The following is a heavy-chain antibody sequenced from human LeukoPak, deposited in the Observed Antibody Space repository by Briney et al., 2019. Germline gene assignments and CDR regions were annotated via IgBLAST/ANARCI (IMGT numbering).Heavy chain of an antibody. J-gene: IGHJ4*02. D-gene: IGHD3-10*01. Sequence: GASVKVSCKASGYTFTSYGINWVRQAPGQGLEWMGWISAYNGNTNYAQKLQGRVTMTRDTSISTAYMELSRLRSDDTAVYYCARSLLVRGLNDYWGQGTLVTVSS. CDR1: GYTFTSYG. CDR3: ARSLLVRGLNDY. V-gene: IGHV1-18*01. CDR2: ISAYNGNT.